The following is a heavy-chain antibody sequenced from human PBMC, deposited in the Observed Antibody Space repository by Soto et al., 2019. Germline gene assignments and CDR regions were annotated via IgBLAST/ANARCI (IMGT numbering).Heavy chain of an antibody. CDR2: FDPEDGET. D-gene: IGHD2-15*01. Sequence: QVQLVQSGAEVKKPGASVKVSCKVSGYTLTELSMHWVRQAPGKGLEWMGGFDPEDGETIYAQKFQGRVTMTEDTSTDTAYMELSRLRSEDTAVYYCATDTRYCSGGSCYGYFDLWGRGTLVTVSS. CDR3: ATDTRYCSGGSCYGYFDL. CDR1: GYTLTELS. J-gene: IGHJ2*01. V-gene: IGHV1-24*01.